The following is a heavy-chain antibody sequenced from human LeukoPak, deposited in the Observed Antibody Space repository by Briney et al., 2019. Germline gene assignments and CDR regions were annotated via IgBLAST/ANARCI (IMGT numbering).Heavy chain of an antibody. V-gene: IGHV3-23*01. J-gene: IGHJ4*02. CDR2: ITSSGEST. CDR3: AKDRPNYYGSDGNYYKRDGDY. CDR1: GFSFRSHA. D-gene: IGHD3-10*01. Sequence: GGSLRLSCAASGFSFRSHAMSWVRQAPGKGLEWVSSITSSGESTYYADSGKGRFTISRDNSKNTLYLKMNSLRADDTAVYYCAKDRPNYYGSDGNYYKRDGDYLGQGTLVTVSS.